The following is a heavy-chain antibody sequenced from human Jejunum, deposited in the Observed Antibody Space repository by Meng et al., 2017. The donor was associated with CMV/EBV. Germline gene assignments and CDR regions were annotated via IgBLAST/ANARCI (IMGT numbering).Heavy chain of an antibody. D-gene: IGHD3-22*01. Sequence: WGWIRQPPGKGLAWIGTIYYRGSTYYNPSLKSRVTISLDTSKNQFSLKLSSVTAADTAVYYCARDIGTDDSSGYYYDYYYYGMDVWGHGTTVTVSS. CDR2: IYYRGST. CDR3: ARDIGTDDSSGYYYDYYYYGMDV. V-gene: IGHV4-39*07. J-gene: IGHJ6*02.